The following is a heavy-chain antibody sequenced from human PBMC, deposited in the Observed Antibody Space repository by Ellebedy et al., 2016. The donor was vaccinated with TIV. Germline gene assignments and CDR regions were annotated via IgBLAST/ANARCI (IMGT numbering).Heavy chain of an antibody. CDR2: ISGRGGST. J-gene: IGHJ6*02. D-gene: IGHD3-16*01. V-gene: IGHV3-23*01. CDR1: GFTFNTYS. CDR3: VKGRGGYYYYGMDV. Sequence: GESLKISCAASGFTFNTYSMSWVRQAPGKGLEWVSGISGRGGSTNYVDSVTGRFTISRDNSKNTLNLQMKSLRAEDTAVYYCVKGRGGYYYYGMDVWGPGTTVTVSS.